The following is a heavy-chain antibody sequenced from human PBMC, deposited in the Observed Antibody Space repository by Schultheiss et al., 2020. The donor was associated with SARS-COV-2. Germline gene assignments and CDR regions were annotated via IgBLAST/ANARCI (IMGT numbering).Heavy chain of an antibody. J-gene: IGHJ6*02. V-gene: IGHV4-59*01. Sequence: SETLSLTCTLSGGSISSYFWSWIRQPPGKGLEWIGYISDSGSTNYNPSLKSRVTISADTSKNQFSLKLSSVTAADTAVYFCARGSYPPARVYGMDVWGQETTVTVSS. CDR1: GGSISSYF. CDR3: ARGSYPPARVYGMDV. D-gene: IGHD2-15*01. CDR2: ISDSGST.